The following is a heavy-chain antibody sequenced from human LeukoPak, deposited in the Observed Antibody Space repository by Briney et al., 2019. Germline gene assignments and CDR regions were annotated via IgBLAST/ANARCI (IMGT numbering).Heavy chain of an antibody. CDR3: ARDAGGIAAAVQYFQH. D-gene: IGHD6-13*01. CDR2: IYYSGST. Sequence: SETLSLTCTVSGASISSYYWTWIRQPPGKGLEWIGYIYYSGSTYYNPSLKSRVTISVDRSKNQFSLKLSSVTAADTAVYYCARDAGGIAAAVQYFQHWGQGTLVTVSS. J-gene: IGHJ1*01. CDR1: GASISSYY. V-gene: IGHV4-59*12.